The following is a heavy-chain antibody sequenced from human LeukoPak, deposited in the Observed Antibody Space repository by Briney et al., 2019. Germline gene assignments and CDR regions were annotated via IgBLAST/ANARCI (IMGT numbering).Heavy chain of an antibody. Sequence: SETLSLTCTVSGGYISSYYWGWIRQPPGKGLEWIGYIYYPGSTNYNPSLKSRVTISLDTSKSQFSLKLSSVTAADTAVYYCARGAILTGTTLWGKGTTVTVSS. CDR1: GGYISSYY. V-gene: IGHV4-59*01. D-gene: IGHD3-9*01. CDR2: IYYPGST. CDR3: ARGAILTGTTL. J-gene: IGHJ6*04.